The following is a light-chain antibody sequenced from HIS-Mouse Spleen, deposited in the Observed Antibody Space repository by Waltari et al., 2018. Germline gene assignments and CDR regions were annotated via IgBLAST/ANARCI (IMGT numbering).Light chain of an antibody. CDR2: AAS. CDR1: QGISSY. J-gene: IGKJ1*01. CDR3: QQLNSYPPT. Sequence: DLQLTQSPSFLSASVGDRVTITCRASQGISSYLAWYQQKPGKDPKLLIYAASTLQSGVPSRFSGSGSGTEFTLTISSLQPEDFATYYCQQLNSYPPTFGQGTKVEIK. V-gene: IGKV1-9*01.